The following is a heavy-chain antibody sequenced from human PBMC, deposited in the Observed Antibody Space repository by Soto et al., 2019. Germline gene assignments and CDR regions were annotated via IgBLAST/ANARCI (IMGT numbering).Heavy chain of an antibody. CDR2: ISSSSSYI. D-gene: IGHD4-17*01. CDR1: GFTFSSYS. CDR3: ARDAHGDATDAFDI. J-gene: IGHJ3*02. V-gene: IGHV3-21*01. Sequence: GGSLRLSCAASGFTFSSYSMNWVRQAPGKGLEWVSSISSSSSYIYYADSVKGRFTISRDNAKNSLYLQMNSLRAEDTAVYYCARDAHGDATDAFDIWGQGTMVTVSS.